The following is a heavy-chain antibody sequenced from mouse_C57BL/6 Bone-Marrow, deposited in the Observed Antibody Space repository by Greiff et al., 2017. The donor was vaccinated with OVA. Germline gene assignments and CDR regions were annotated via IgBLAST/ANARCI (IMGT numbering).Heavy chain of an antibody. V-gene: IGHV1-52*01. CDR2: IDPSDSDT. J-gene: IGHJ3*01. CDR1: GYTFTSYW. CDR3: AREIWNYYGPFAY. D-gene: IGHD1-1*01. Sequence: QVQLQQPGAELVRPGSSVKLSCKASGYTFTSYWMHWVKQRPIQGLEWIGNIDPSDSDTHYNQKFKDKATLTVDKSSSTAYMQLSSLTSEDSAVYYYAREIWNYYGPFAYWGQGTLVTVSA.